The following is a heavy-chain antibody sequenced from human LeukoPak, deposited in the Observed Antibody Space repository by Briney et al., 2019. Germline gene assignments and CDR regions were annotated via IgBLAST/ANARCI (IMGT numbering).Heavy chain of an antibody. CDR2: IYYSGST. Sequence: PSETLSLTCTVSGGSISSSSYYWSWIRQPPGKGLEWIGYIYYSGSTNYNPSLKSRVTISVDTSKNQFSLKLSSVTAADTAVYYCAKPHFDDWGQGTLVTVSS. CDR3: AKPHFDD. J-gene: IGHJ4*02. CDR1: GGSISSSSYY. V-gene: IGHV4-61*01.